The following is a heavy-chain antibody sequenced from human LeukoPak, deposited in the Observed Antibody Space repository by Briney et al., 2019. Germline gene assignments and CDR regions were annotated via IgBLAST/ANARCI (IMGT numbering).Heavy chain of an antibody. V-gene: IGHV3-30*02. D-gene: IGHD1-26*01. CDR1: GFTFSSYG. CDR2: IWFDGSNN. Sequence: PGGSLRLSCAASGFTFSSYGMHWVRQAPGKGLEWVAVIWFDGSNNYYADSVKGRFTISRDNSKNTLSLQVNSLRPEDTAVYYCAKDESGSYYGYFRHWGQGTLVTVSS. J-gene: IGHJ1*01. CDR3: AKDESGSYYGYFRH.